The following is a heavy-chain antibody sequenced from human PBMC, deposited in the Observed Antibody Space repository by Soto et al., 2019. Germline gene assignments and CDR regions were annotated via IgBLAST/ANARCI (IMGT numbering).Heavy chain of an antibody. CDR1: GGSISSGGYY. V-gene: IGHV4-31*03. D-gene: IGHD4-17*01. CDR3: ARGDYGDYGRDNYYYDMDV. Sequence: PSETLSLTCTVSGGSISSGGYYWSWIRQHPGKGLEWIGYIYYSGSTYYNPSLKSRVTISVDTSKNQFSLKLSSVTAADTAVYYCARGDYGDYGRDNYYYDMDVWGKGTTVTVSS. J-gene: IGHJ6*03. CDR2: IYYSGST.